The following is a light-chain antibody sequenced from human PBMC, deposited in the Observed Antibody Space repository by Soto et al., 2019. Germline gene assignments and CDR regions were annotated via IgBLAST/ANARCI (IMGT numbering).Light chain of an antibody. CDR3: HQYASSPLT. J-gene: IGKJ4*01. V-gene: IGKV3-20*01. CDR1: QSVSSNY. CDR2: GAS. Sequence: EIVLTQSPGTLSLSPGERAVLSCRASQSVSSNYLAWYQQKPGQAPRLLIYGASSRATGIPDRFSGSGSGTDFTLTISRLEPEDFAVYYCHQYASSPLTFGGGTKVEIK.